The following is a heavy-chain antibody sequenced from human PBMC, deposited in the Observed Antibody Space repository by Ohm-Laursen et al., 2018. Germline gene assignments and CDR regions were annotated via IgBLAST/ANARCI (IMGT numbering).Heavy chain of an antibody. CDR3: ARRKQLARNWFDP. J-gene: IGHJ5*02. CDR2: INPNSGGT. Sequence: ASVKVSCKASGFTFTGYYMHWVRQAPGQGLEWMGWINPNSGGTNYAQKFQGRVTMTRDTSISTAYMELSRLRPDDTAVYYCARRKQLARNWFDPWGQGTLVTVSS. V-gene: IGHV1-2*02. D-gene: IGHD6-6*01. CDR1: GFTFTGYY.